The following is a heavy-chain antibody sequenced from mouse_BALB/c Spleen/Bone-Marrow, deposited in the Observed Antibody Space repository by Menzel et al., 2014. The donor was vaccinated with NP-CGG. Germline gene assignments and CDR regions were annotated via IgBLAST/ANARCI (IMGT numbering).Heavy chain of an antibody. J-gene: IGHJ4*01. Sequence: EVQLQQSGPELVKPGASVKISSKTSGYTFTEYTMHWVKQSHGKSLEWIGTINPNNGGTSYNQKFKGKATLTVDKSSSTAYMELRSLTSEGSAVYYCARRIPYGYAMDYWGQGTSVTVSS. CDR3: ARRIPYGYAMDY. V-gene: IGHV1-22*01. D-gene: IGHD2-2*01. CDR2: INPNNGGT. CDR1: GYTFTEYT.